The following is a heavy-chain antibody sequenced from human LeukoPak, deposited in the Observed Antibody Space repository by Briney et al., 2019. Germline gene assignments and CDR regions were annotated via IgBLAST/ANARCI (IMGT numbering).Heavy chain of an antibody. Sequence: GGSLRLSCAASGFTFSSYSMNWVRQAPGKGLEWVSSISSSSSYIYYEDSVKGRFTISRDNAKNSLYLQMNSLRAEDTAVYYCARDRVDYDFWSGYTAYVAFDIWGQGTMVTVS. CDR3: ARDRVDYDFWSGYTAYVAFDI. D-gene: IGHD3-3*01. J-gene: IGHJ3*02. CDR2: ISSSSSYI. CDR1: GFTFSSYS. V-gene: IGHV3-21*01.